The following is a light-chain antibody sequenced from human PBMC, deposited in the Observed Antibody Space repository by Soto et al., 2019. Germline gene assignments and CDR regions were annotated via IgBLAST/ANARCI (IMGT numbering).Light chain of an antibody. CDR3: QHYNSWLWT. V-gene: IGKV3-15*01. Sequence: EIVMTQYPATLSVSPGERATLSCRASQSVRSNLARYQQKPGQAPRLLIYGASTRATGLPARFSGSGSGTEFTLTISSLQSEDFAGYYWQHYNSWLWTFGQGTKVDIK. J-gene: IGKJ1*01. CDR2: GAS. CDR1: QSVRSN.